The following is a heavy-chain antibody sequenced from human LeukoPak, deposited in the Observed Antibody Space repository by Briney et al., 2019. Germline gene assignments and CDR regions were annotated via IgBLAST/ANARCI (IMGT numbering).Heavy chain of an antibody. V-gene: IGHV3-23*01. D-gene: IGHD6-6*01. CDR3: ARKPPSYYFDY. Sequence: PGGSLRLSCAVSGFTFSTYAMSWVRQAPGKGLEWVSTISSTGVNTFYADSVKGRFTISRDNSKNTLYVQMSSLRAEDTAVYYCARKPPSYYFDYWGQGALVTVSS. J-gene: IGHJ4*02. CDR1: GFTFSTYA. CDR2: ISSTGVNT.